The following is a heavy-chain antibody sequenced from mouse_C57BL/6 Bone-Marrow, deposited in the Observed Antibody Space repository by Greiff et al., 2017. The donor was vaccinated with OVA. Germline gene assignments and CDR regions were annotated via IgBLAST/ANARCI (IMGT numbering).Heavy chain of an antibody. CDR2: IYPGGGYT. J-gene: IGHJ3*01. V-gene: IGHV1-63*01. CDR1: GYTFTNYW. CDR3: ARKDGNYVAWFAD. Sequence: VQLQQSGAELVRPGTSVKMSCKASGYTFTNYWIGWAKQRPGHGLEWIGDIYPGGGYTNYNEKFKGKATLTADKSSSTAYMQFSSLTSEDSAIYYCARKDGNYVAWFADWGQGTLVTVSA. D-gene: IGHD2-1*01.